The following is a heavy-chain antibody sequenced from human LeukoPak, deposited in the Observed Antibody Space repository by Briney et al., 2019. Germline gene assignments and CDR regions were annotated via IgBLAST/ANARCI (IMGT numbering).Heavy chain of an antibody. D-gene: IGHD1-1*01. J-gene: IGHJ4*02. CDR2: ITGDGSGA. Sequence: GGSLRLSCAASGFTFSSYWMHWVRQAPGKGLVWVSRITGDGSGANYADSVKGRFTISRDNAKNTLYLQMNSLRAEDTAAYYCARFAVTTAGDYWGQGTLVTVSS. V-gene: IGHV3-74*01. CDR3: ARFAVTTAGDY. CDR1: GFTFSSYW.